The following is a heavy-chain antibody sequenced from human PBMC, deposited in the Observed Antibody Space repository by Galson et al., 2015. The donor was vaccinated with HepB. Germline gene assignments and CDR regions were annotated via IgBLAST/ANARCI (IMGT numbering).Heavy chain of an antibody. D-gene: IGHD3-10*01. J-gene: IGHJ4*02. V-gene: IGHV4-39*01. CDR3: VRHQLGHGYGSDD. CDR2: MYYSGST. Sequence: ETLSLTCSVSGGSVTRTTYYCGWIRQPPGKGLEWIGSMYYSGSTYYNPSLKSRVSISIDTSKNQFSLKVRSVTAADTAVYYCVRHQLGHGYGSDDWGQGTLVTVSS. CDR1: GGSVTRTTYY.